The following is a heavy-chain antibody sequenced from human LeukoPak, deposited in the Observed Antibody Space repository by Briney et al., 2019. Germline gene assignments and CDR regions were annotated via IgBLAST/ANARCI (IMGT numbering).Heavy chain of an antibody. CDR2: INPNSGGT. CDR1: GYTFTGYY. Sequence: GASVKVSCKASGYTFTGYYMHWVRQAPGQGLEGMGWINPNSGGTNYAQKFQGRVTMTRDTSISTAYMELSRLRSDDTAVYYCARGLKDVVAAAGTDNWFDPWGQGTLVTVSS. D-gene: IGHD6-13*01. V-gene: IGHV1-2*02. J-gene: IGHJ5*02. CDR3: ARGLKDVVAAAGTDNWFDP.